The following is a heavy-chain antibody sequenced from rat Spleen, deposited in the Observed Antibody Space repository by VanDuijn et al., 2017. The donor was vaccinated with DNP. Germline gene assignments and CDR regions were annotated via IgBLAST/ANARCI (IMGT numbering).Heavy chain of an antibody. J-gene: IGHJ2*01. D-gene: IGHD5-1*01. V-gene: IGHV5-19*01. CDR2: ISPSGGST. Sequence: EVQLVESGGGLVQPGRSLKLSCVASGFTFSNYGMHWIRQTPTKGLEWVASISPSGGSTYYRDSVKGRFTISRDNAKSTLYLQMDSLRSEDTATYYCATGLGDYWGQGVTVTVSS. CDR1: GFTFSNYG. CDR3: ATGLGDY.